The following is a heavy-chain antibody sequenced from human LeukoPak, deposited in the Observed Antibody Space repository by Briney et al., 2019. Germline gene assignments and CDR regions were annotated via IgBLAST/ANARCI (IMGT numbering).Heavy chain of an antibody. D-gene: IGHD2-8*01. Sequence: PSETLSLTCTVSGGSISSYYWSWIRQPPGKGLEWIGEINHSGSTNYNPSLKSRVTISVDTSKNQFSLKLSSVTAADTAVYYCARGIYCTNGVCYRYYYYYGMDVWGQGTTVTVSS. J-gene: IGHJ6*02. V-gene: IGHV4-34*01. CDR2: INHSGST. CDR3: ARGIYCTNGVCYRYYYYYGMDV. CDR1: GGSISSYY.